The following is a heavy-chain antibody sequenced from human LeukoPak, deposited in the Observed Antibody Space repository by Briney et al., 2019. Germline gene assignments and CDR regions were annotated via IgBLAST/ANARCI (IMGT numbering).Heavy chain of an antibody. D-gene: IGHD3-10*01. CDR1: GGTFSSYA. CDR2: IIPILGVA. V-gene: IGHV1-69*04. J-gene: IGHJ6*03. CDR3: ARTNMLRGTNYYYMDV. Sequence: SVKVSCKASGGTFSSYAISWVRQAPGQGLEWMGRIIPILGVANYAQKFQGRVTITADKSTSTAYMELSSLRSEDTAVYYCARTNMLRGTNYYYMDVWGKGTTVTVSS.